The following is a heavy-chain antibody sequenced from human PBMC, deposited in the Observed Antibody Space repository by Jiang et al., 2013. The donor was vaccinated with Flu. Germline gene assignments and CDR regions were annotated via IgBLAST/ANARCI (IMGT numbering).Heavy chain of an antibody. V-gene: IGHV1-2*02. D-gene: IGHD3-22*01. Sequence: KKPGASVKVSCKASGYTFTGYYMHWVRQAPGQGLEWMGWINPNSGGTNYAQKFQGRVTMTRDTSISTAYMELSRLRSDDTAVYYCAREKTYYYDSSGYYTRWFDPWGQGTLVTVSS. CDR1: GYTFTGYY. CDR3: AREKTYYYDSSGYYTRWFDP. CDR2: INPNSGGT. J-gene: IGHJ5*02.